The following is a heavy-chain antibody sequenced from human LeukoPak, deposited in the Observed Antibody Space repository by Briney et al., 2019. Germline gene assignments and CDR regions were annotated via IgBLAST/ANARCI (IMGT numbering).Heavy chain of an antibody. CDR1: GFTFSSYA. V-gene: IGHV3-30*04. CDR3: AKDKDYSNYEGYYFDY. CDR2: ISYDGSNK. Sequence: GRSLRLSCAASGFTFSSYAMHWVRQAPGKGLEWVAVISYDGSNKYYADSMRGRFTISRDNSKNTLYLQMNSLRTEDTAVYYCAKDKDYSNYEGYYFDYWGQGTLVTVSS. J-gene: IGHJ4*02. D-gene: IGHD4-11*01.